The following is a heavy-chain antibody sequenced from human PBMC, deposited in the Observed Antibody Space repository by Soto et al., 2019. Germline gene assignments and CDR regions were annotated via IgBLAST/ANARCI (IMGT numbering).Heavy chain of an antibody. V-gene: IGHV4-34*01. CDR1: GGSFSGYY. J-gene: IGHJ4*02. D-gene: IGHD2-8*02. CDR2: INHSGST. CDR3: ARDKITGRFDY. Sequence: QVQLQQWGAGLLKPSETLSLTCAVYGGSFSGYYWTWIRQPPGTGLEWIGEINHSGSTNYNPSLKSRVTISVDTSKNQFSLKLTSVTAADTAVYYCARDKITGRFDYWGQGTLDTVSS.